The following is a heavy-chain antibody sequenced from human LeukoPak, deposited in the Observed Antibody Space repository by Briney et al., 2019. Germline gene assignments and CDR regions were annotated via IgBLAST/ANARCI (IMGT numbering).Heavy chain of an antibody. CDR1: GFTFSSYA. Sequence: GSLRLSCAASGFTFSSYAMHWVRQAPGKGLEWVAVISYDGSNKYYADSVKGRFTISRDNSKNTLYLQMNSLRAEDTAVYYCVRGTDYYDSSGYYYRFDPWGQGTLVTVSS. J-gene: IGHJ5*02. D-gene: IGHD3-22*01. V-gene: IGHV3-30-3*01. CDR2: ISYDGSNK. CDR3: VRGTDYYDSSGYYYRFDP.